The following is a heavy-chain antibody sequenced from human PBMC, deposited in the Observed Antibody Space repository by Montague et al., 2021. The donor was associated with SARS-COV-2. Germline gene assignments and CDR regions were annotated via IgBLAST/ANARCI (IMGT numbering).Heavy chain of an antibody. V-gene: IGHV3-48*02. CDR3: ARDGVREAADY. CDR2: ISSRSTPT. D-gene: IGHD3-16*01. J-gene: IGHJ4*02. Sequence: SMRLSCAASGFTFSDYAMTWVRQAPVKGLEWVSYISSRSTPTFYXDSVKGRFTISRDNNKSSLFLQMNSLRDEDTAVYYCARDGVREAADYWGQGTLVTVSS. CDR1: GFTFSDYA.